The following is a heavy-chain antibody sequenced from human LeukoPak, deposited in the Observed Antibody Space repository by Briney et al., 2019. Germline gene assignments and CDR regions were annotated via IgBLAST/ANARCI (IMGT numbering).Heavy chain of an antibody. J-gene: IGHJ4*02. V-gene: IGHV3-48*04. D-gene: IGHD6-19*01. CDR3: ARELAVATEG. Sequence: GGSLRLSCAASGFTFSSYSMNWVRQAPGKGLEWVSYISSSGSTIYYADSVKGRFTISRDNAKNSLYLQMNSLRAEDTAVYYCARELAVATEGWGQGTLVTVSS. CDR2: ISSSGSTI. CDR1: GFTFSSYS.